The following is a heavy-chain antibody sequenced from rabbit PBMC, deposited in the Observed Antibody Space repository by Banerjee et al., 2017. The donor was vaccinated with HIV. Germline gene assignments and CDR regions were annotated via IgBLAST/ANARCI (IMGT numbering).Heavy chain of an antibody. Sequence: QEQLEESGGGLVKPEGSLTLTCKASGFSFSNKYVMCWVRQAPGKGLEWIACINSSSGNTVYARWAKGRFTISKTSSTTVTLQMTSLTAADTATYFCARFIASFAGYGYANLWGPGTLFTVS. V-gene: IGHV1S45*01. J-gene: IGHJ4*01. CDR2: INSSSGNT. D-gene: IGHD6-1*01. CDR1: GFSFSNKYV. CDR3: ARFIASFAGYGYANL.